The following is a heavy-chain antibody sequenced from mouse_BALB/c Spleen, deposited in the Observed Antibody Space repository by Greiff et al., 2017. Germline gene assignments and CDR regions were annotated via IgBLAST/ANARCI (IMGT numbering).Heavy chain of an antibody. CDR1: GFTFSSYA. Sequence: EVQGVESGGGLVKPGGSLKLSCAASGFTFSSYAMSWVRQTPEKRLEWVASISSGGSTYYPDSVKGRFTISRDNARNILYLQMSSLRSEDTAMYYCARDYYGSSTSYWYFDVWGAGTTVTVSS. D-gene: IGHD1-1*01. CDR2: ISSGGST. J-gene: IGHJ1*01. CDR3: ARDYYGSSTSYWYFDV. V-gene: IGHV5-6-5*01.